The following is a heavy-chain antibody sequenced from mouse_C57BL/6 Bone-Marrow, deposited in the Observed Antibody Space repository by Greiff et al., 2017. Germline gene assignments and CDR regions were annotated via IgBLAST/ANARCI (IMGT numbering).Heavy chain of an antibody. D-gene: IGHD2-1*01. V-gene: IGHV3-6*01. CDR2: ISYDGSN. CDR3: AGDGNPCFDY. J-gene: IGHJ2*01. CDR1: GYSITTGYY. Sequence: DVKLQESGPGLVKPSQSLSLTCSVTGYSITTGYYWNWIRQFPGNKLERMGYISYDGSNNYNPSLKHRISITRDTSKNQFFLKLNSVTTEGTATYYCAGDGNPCFDYWGQGTTLTVSS.